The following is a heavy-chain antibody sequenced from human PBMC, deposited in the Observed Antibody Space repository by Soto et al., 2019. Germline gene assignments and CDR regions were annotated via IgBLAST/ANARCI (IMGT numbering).Heavy chain of an antibody. CDR2: IYSGGST. CDR1: GFTVISNY. CDR3: ARDLTDSSSWPDAFDI. D-gene: IGHD6-13*01. Sequence: PGGCVRLTCVASGFTVISNYMSWVRQAPGKGLEWVSVIYSGGSTYYADSVKGRFTISRHNSKNTLYLQMNSLRAEDTAVYYCARDLTDSSSWPDAFDIWGQGTIVTVSS. J-gene: IGHJ3*02. V-gene: IGHV3-53*04.